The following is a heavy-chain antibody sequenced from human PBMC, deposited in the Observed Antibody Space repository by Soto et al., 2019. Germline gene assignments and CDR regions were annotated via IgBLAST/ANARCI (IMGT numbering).Heavy chain of an antibody. V-gene: IGHV2-26*01. CDR1: GFSLSNARMG. Sequence: QVTLKESGPVLVKPTETLTLTCTVSGFSLSNARMGVSWIRQPPGKALEWLAHIFSNDEKSYSTSLKSRLTISKDISKSQVVLTMTNTDPVDTATYYCARDQRHYDILTGYLNDAFDIWGQGTMVTVSS. CDR3: ARDQRHYDILTGYLNDAFDI. J-gene: IGHJ3*02. CDR2: IFSNDEK. D-gene: IGHD3-9*01.